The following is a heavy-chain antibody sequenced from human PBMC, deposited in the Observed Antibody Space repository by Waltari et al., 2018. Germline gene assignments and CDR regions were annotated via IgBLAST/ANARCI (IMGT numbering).Heavy chain of an antibody. CDR2: IIPILGIA. D-gene: IGHD3-22*01. V-gene: IGHV1-69*04. CDR1: GGTFSSYA. J-gene: IGHJ4*02. Sequence: QVQLVQSGAEVKKPGSSVKVSCKASGGTFSSYAISWVRQAPGQGLEWMGGIIPILGIANYAQKFQGRVTITADESTSTAYMELSSLRSEDTAVYYCARDLNSYYDSSGYYGYWDQGTLVTVSS. CDR3: ARDLNSYYDSSGYYGY.